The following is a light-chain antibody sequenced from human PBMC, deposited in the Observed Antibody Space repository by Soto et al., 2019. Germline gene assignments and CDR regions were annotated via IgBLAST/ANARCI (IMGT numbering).Light chain of an antibody. J-gene: IGKJ1*01. CDR2: QAS. V-gene: IGKV1-5*03. CDR1: QSISSW. CDR3: QQYNSHSET. Sequence: QLTQSPSSLSASVGERVTITCRTSQSISSWLAWYQQKPGKAPKLLIHQASSLASGVPSRFSGGGSGTEFTLTINSLQADDFATYYCQQYNSHSETFGQGTKVDI.